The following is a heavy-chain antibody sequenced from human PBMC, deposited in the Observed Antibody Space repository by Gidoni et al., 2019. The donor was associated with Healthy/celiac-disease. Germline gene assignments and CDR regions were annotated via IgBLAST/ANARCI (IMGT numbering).Heavy chain of an antibody. J-gene: IGHJ4*02. CDR3: AIHSSGYFRPPFDY. D-gene: IGHD3-22*01. V-gene: IGHV1-46*01. CDR2: INPSGGST. Sequence: GQGLEWMGIINPSGGSTSYAQKFQGRVTMTRDTSTSTVYMELSSLRSEDTAVYYCAIHSSGYFRPPFDYWGQGTLVTVSS.